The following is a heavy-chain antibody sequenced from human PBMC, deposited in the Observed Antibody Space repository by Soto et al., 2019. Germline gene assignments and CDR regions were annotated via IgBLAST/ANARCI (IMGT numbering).Heavy chain of an antibody. CDR2: SRNKANSFST. CDR3: TRIEYNYVPGDY. Sequence: PGGSLRLSCEVSGFTFSDHYMDWVRQAPGKGLEWVGRSRNKANSFSTAYAPSVKGRFTISRDDSKSSLYLQMNSLKTDDTAVYYCTRIEYNYVPGDYWGQGTLVTVSS. J-gene: IGHJ4*02. V-gene: IGHV3-72*01. CDR1: GFTFSDHY. D-gene: IGHD3-10*02.